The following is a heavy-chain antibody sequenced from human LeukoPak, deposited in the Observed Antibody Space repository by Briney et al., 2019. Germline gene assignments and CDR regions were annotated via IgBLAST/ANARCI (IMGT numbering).Heavy chain of an antibody. Sequence: SETLSLTCTVSGGSISSYYWSWIRQPPGKGLEWIEYIYYSGSTNYNPSLRSRVTISVDTSKNQFSLKLSSVTAADTAVYYCARTKPGYSSSWNPFDYWGQGTLVTVSS. D-gene: IGHD6-13*01. CDR1: GGSISSYY. CDR3: ARTKPGYSSSWNPFDY. J-gene: IGHJ4*02. V-gene: IGHV4-59*01. CDR2: IYYSGST.